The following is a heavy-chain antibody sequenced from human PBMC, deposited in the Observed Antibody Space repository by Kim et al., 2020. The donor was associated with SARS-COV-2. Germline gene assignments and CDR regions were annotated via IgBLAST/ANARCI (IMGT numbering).Heavy chain of an antibody. CDR1: GYSFINYY. D-gene: IGHD2-8*02. CDR3: VRSESCSGPSCYSNCDS. Sequence: ASVKVSCKASGYSFINYYMHGVRQAPGQGLEWVGIINPNGGGTSYAQKFRGRLTMTRDKSTSTIYMELSSLTSGDTAIYYCVRSESCSGPSCYSNCDSCG. CDR2: INPNGGGT. V-gene: IGHV1-46*01. J-gene: IGHJ5*01.